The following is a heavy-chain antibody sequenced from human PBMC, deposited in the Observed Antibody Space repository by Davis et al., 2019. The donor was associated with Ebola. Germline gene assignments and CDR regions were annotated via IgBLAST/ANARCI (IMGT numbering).Heavy chain of an antibody. V-gene: IGHV3-30-3*01. D-gene: IGHD6-19*01. CDR1: GFSFRNYG. Sequence: GESLKISCEVSGFSFRNYGMHWVRQAPGKGLQWVALISPDGSNRWYADSVRGRLTTSRDNSKTTLYLQVNSLRPDDTAVYYCARDGTGWYPGDYWGQGTLVTVSS. J-gene: IGHJ4*02. CDR2: ISPDGSNR. CDR3: ARDGTGWYPGDY.